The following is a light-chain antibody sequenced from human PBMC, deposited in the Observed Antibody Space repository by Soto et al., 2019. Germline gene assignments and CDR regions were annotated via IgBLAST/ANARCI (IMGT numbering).Light chain of an antibody. CDR1: QSVSSY. CDR3: QQRNNWPPIT. Sequence: EIVLTQSPATLSLSPGERATLSCRASQSVSSYLAWYQQKPGQAPRLLIYDASNRATGIPARFSGSGSGTDFTLTISSLEPVDFAEYYCQQRNNWPPITFGQGARLEIK. CDR2: DAS. J-gene: IGKJ5*01. V-gene: IGKV3-11*01.